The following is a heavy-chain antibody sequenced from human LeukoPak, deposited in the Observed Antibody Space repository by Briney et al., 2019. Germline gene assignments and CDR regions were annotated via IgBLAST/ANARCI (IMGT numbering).Heavy chain of an antibody. J-gene: IGHJ4*02. CDR1: GGSISSSSYY. CDR2: IYYSGAT. V-gene: IGHV4-39*01. D-gene: IGHD3-22*01. Sequence: SETLSLTCTVSGGSISSSSYYWGWIRQPPGKGLEWIGSIYYSGATYYNPSLKSRVTISVDTSKNQFSLKLSSVTAADTAVYYCARQRGGYYDSTGYYQIDYWGQGTLVTVSS. CDR3: ARQRGGYYDSTGYYQIDY.